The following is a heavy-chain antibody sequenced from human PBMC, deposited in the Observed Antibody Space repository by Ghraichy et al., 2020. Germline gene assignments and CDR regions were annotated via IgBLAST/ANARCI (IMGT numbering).Heavy chain of an antibody. CDR3: ARRLGGSSKIDY. CDR2: IYYSGST. D-gene: IGHD6-6*01. J-gene: IGHJ4*02. Sequence: GSLRLSCTVSGGSISSNYWGWIRQPPGKGLEWIGNIYYSGSTYYNPSLTSRVTMSVDTSKKQFSLQLSSVTAADTAVYYCARRLGGSSKIDYWGQGTLVTVSS. V-gene: IGHV4-39*01. CDR1: GGSISSNY.